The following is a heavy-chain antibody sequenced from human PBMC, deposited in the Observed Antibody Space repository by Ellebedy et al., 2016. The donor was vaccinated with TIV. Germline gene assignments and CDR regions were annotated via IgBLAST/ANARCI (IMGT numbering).Heavy chain of an antibody. J-gene: IGHJ4*02. CDR1: GFTFSSYA. V-gene: IGHV3-23*01. CDR2: ISGSGGST. CDR3: AKPSWGRYPPPYYFDY. Sequence: GGSLRLXXAASGFTFSSYAMSWVRQAPGKGLEWVSAISGSGGSTYYADSVKGRFTISRDNSKNTLYLQMNSLRAEDTAVYYCAKPSWGRYPPPYYFDYWGQGTLVTVSS. D-gene: IGHD3-9*01.